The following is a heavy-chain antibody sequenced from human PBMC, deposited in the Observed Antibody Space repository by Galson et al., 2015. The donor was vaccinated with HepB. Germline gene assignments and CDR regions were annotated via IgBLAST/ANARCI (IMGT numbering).Heavy chain of an antibody. CDR2: IFYSGST. V-gene: IGHV4-59*01. D-gene: IGHD3-3*01. Sequence: SETLSLTCTVSGGSLSTYYWTWIRQSPGKGLEWNGYIFYSGSTDYNTSLRSRVTISLDTSKNQFSLKLRSVTPADKAVYYWARVSRNKSGSYHRRGAFDIWGQGTLVTVSS. CDR3: ARVSRNKSGSYHRRGAFDI. CDR1: GGSLSTYY. J-gene: IGHJ3*02.